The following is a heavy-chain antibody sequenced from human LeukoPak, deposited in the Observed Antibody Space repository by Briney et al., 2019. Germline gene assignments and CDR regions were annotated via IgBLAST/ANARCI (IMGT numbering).Heavy chain of an antibody. CDR2: INHSGST. V-gene: IGHV4-34*01. CDR3: ARPGLVWGAFDI. D-gene: IGHD7-27*01. CDR1: GGSFSGYY. Sequence: SETLSLTCAVYGGSFSGYYWSWIRQPPGKGLEWIGEINHSGSTNYNPSLKSRVTISVDTSKNQFSLKLSSVTAADTAVYYCARPGLVWGAFDIWGQGTMVTVSS. J-gene: IGHJ3*02.